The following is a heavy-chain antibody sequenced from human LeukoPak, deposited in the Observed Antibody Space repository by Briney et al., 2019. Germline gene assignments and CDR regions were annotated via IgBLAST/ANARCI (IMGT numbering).Heavy chain of an antibody. CDR3: ARGTPTRDFDY. CDR1: GFTVSGYY. CDR2: IYSGGST. Sequence: GGSLRLSCAASGFTVSGYYMSWVRQAPGKGLEWVSVIYSGGSTYYADSVKGRFTMSRDNSKNTLYLQMNSLRAEDTAVYYCARGTPTRDFDYWGQGTLVTVSS. V-gene: IGHV3-66*01. J-gene: IGHJ4*02.